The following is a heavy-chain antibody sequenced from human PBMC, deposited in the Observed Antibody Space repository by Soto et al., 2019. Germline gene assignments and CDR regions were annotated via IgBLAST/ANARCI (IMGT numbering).Heavy chain of an antibody. CDR2: IWYDGSNK. V-gene: IGHV3-33*01. J-gene: IGHJ4*02. CDR1: GFTFSSYG. D-gene: IGHD2-2*01. CDR3: ARDSSVVVPAATTINFDY. Sequence: GGSLRLSCAASGFTFSSYGMHWVRQAPGKGLEWVAVIWYDGSNKYYADSVKGRFTISRDNSKNTLYLQMNSLRAEDTAVYYCARDSSVVVPAATTINFDYWRQGTLVTVSS.